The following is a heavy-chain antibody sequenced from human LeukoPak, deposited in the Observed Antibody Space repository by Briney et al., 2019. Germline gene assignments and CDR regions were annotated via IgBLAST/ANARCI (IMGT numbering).Heavy chain of an antibody. CDR1: GFTVSSNY. J-gene: IGHJ3*02. CDR3: AKDGGIYDYVWEDAFDI. CDR2: IYSGGST. D-gene: IGHD3-16*01. V-gene: IGHV3-53*01. Sequence: GGSLRLSCAASGFTVSSNYMSWVRQAPGKGLEWVSVIYSGGSTYYADSVKGRFTISRDNSKNPLYLQMNSLRAEDTAVYYCAKDGGIYDYVWEDAFDIWGQGTMVTVSS.